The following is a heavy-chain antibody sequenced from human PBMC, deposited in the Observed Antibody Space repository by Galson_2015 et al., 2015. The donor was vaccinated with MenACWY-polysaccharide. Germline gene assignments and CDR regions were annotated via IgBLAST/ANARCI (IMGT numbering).Heavy chain of an antibody. J-gene: IGHJ4*02. CDR3: AKAAAHYGSGNYYDF. D-gene: IGHD3-10*01. V-gene: IGHV3-23*01. CDR2: LSRTTGNI. CDR1: GLTFGSYG. Sequence: SLRLSCAGSGLTFGSYGMRWVRQAPGKGLEWVSGLSRTTGNIYYADSVRGRFTISRDNSKNTLYLQMDSLRAEDTALYYCAKAAAHYGSGNYYDFWGQGTQVTVSS.